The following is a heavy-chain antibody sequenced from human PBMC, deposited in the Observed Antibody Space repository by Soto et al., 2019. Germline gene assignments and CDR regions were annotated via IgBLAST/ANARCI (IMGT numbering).Heavy chain of an antibody. J-gene: IGHJ4*02. D-gene: IGHD5-12*01. CDR1: GFTFSSHA. Sequence: GGSLRLSCVASGFTFSSHAMHWVRQAPGKGLEWVAVIWYDGSKKYYADSVKGRFTVARDDSKNTLYLQMNSLRVEDTAVYYCARDPGYSNYDFDYCGQGPLVTVSS. CDR2: IWYDGSKK. V-gene: IGHV3-33*01. CDR3: ARDPGYSNYDFDY.